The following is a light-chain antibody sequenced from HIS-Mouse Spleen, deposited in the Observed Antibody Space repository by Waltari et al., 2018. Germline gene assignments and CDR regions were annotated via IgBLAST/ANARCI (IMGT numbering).Light chain of an antibody. Sequence: EIVLTQSPATLSLSPGERATLSCRASQIVSSNLAWYQQNPGQAPRLLIYDASNRATGIPARFSGSGSGTDFTLTISSLEPEDFAVYYCQQRSNWPPFTFGPGTKVDIK. J-gene: IGKJ3*01. CDR1: QIVSSN. V-gene: IGKV3-11*01. CDR3: QQRSNWPPFT. CDR2: DAS.